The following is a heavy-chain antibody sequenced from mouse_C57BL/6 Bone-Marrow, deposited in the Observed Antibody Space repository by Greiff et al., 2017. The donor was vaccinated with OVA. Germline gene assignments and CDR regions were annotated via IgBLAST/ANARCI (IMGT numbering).Heavy chain of an antibody. CDR1: GYTFTSYW. J-gene: IGHJ2*01. Sequence: QVQLQQPGAELVMPGASVKLSCKASGYTFTSYWMHWVKQRPGQGLEWIGEIDPSDSYTNYNQKFKGKSTLTVDKSSSTAYMQLSSLTSEDSAVYYCARRSSYYYGTKYYFDYWGQGTTLTVSS. CDR3: ARRSSYYYGTKYYFDY. CDR2: IDPSDSYT. V-gene: IGHV1-69*01. D-gene: IGHD1-1*01.